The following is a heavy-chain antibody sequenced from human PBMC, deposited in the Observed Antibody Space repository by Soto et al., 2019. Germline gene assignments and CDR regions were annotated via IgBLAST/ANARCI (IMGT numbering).Heavy chain of an antibody. CDR3: AKEPTAVDPRDLFGGNPPADY. Sequence: EVQLLESGGALLQPGGSLRLSCAASGFTFSSYAMNWVRQTPGKGLQWVSAISGSGENTYYADSVKGRFTISRDNSKNLPYLHMNGLTVEDTAMYYCAKEPTAVDPRDLFGGNPPADYWGQGTLVTVSS. J-gene: IGHJ4*02. CDR2: ISGSGENT. V-gene: IGHV3-23*01. CDR1: GFTFSSYA. D-gene: IGHD2-15*01.